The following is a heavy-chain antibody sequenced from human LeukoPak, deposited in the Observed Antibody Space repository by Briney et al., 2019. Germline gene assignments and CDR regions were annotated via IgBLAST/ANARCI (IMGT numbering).Heavy chain of an antibody. CDR1: GGSISSYY. Sequence: SETLSLTCTVSGGSISSYYWSWIRQPPGKGLEWIGYIYYSGSTNYNPSLKSRVTISVDTSKNQFSLKLSSVTAADTAVYYCARVRADYDSSGYYYYYYGMDVWGQGTTVTVSS. V-gene: IGHV4-59*12. CDR3: ARVRADYDSSGYYYYYYGMDV. CDR2: IYYSGST. J-gene: IGHJ6*02. D-gene: IGHD3-22*01.